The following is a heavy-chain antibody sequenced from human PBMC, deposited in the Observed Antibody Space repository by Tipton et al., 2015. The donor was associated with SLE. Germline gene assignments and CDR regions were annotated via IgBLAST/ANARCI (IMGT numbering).Heavy chain of an antibody. CDR1: GYTFTSYG. Sequence: QLVQSGPEVKKPGASVKVSCKASGYTFTSYGISWVRQAPGQGLEWMGWISAYNGYTIYAQRLQGRITVTTDASTGTAYMELTSLRSDDTAVYYCARFFDDWPFDYWGQGTLVTVSS. J-gene: IGHJ4*02. CDR3: ARFFDDWPFDY. D-gene: IGHD3-9*01. CDR2: ISAYNGYT. V-gene: IGHV1-18*01.